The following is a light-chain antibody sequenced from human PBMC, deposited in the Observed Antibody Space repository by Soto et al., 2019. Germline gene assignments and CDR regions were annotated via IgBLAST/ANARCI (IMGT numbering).Light chain of an antibody. CDR3: QQRSNWPSST. V-gene: IGKV3-11*01. CDR2: DAS. Sequence: EIVLTQSPATLSLSPGERATLSCRASQSVSSYLAWYQQKPGQAPRLLIYDASNRATGIPARFSGSGSGTDFTLTISSPEPEDFAVYYCQQRSNWPSSTFGGGTKVEIK. J-gene: IGKJ4*01. CDR1: QSVSSY.